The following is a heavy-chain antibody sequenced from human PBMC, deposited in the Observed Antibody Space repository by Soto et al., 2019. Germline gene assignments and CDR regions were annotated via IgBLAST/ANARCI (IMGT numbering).Heavy chain of an antibody. Sequence: ASVKVSCKASGYTFTSYGISCVRQAPGQVLEWMGWISAYNGNTNYAQKLQGRVTMTTDTSTSTAYMELRSLRSDDTAVYYCASDKMATGVLGYWGQGTLVTVSS. D-gene: IGHD5-12*01. CDR1: GYTFTSYG. J-gene: IGHJ4*02. CDR2: ISAYNGNT. CDR3: ASDKMATGVLGY. V-gene: IGHV1-18*01.